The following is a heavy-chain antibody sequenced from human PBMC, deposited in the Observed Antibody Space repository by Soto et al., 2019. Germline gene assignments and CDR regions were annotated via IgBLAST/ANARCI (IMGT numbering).Heavy chain of an antibody. CDR2: IYYSGTT. CDR3: ARDKITGLFDY. J-gene: IGHJ4*02. V-gene: IGHV4-39*02. Sequence: SETLSLTCTVSGDSISSSTYYWGWIRQPPGKGLEWIGSIYYSGTTYYNPSLKSRVTISVDTSKNQFSLKLSSVTAADTAVYYCARDKITGLFDYWGQGTLVTVSS. D-gene: IGHD2-8*02. CDR1: GDSISSSTYY.